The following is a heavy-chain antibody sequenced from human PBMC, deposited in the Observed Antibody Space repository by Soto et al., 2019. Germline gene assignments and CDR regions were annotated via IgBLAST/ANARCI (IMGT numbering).Heavy chain of an antibody. D-gene: IGHD6-19*01. Sequence: QLLESGPGLVKPSETLSLTCTVSGGSISSSSYYWGWIRQPPGKGLEWIGSIYYSGSTYYNPSLKSRVTISVDTSKNQFSLKLSSVTAADTAVYYCARHRWLRAFDIWGQGTMVTVSS. CDR2: IYYSGST. J-gene: IGHJ3*02. CDR1: GGSISSSSYY. CDR3: ARHRWLRAFDI. V-gene: IGHV4-39*01.